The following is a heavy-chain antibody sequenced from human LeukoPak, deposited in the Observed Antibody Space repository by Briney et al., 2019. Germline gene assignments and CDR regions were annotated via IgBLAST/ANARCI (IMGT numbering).Heavy chain of an antibody. J-gene: IGHJ4*02. CDR1: GGSISSGDYF. D-gene: IGHD1-14*01. CDR2: IYYSGST. V-gene: IGHV4-30-4*01. Sequence: PSQALSLTCTVSGGSISSGDYFWSWIRQPPGKGLEWIGYIYYSGSTYYNPSLKSRVTISLDTSKNQFSLKLSSVTAADTAVYYCARDPRRYYFDYWGQGTLVTVSS. CDR3: ARDPRRYYFDY.